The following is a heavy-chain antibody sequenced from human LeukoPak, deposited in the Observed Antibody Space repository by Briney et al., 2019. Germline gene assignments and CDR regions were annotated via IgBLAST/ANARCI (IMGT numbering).Heavy chain of an antibody. Sequence: GGSLRLSCAASGLTFSSYGMHWVRQAPGKGLEWVAVISYDGSNKYYADSVKGRFTISRDNSKNTLYLQMISLRAEDTAVYYCAKDPWGPIYDSSVFVDYWGQGTLVTVSS. CDR1: GLTFSSYG. V-gene: IGHV3-30*18. J-gene: IGHJ4*02. CDR3: AKDPWGPIYDSSVFVDY. CDR2: ISYDGSNK. D-gene: IGHD3-22*01.